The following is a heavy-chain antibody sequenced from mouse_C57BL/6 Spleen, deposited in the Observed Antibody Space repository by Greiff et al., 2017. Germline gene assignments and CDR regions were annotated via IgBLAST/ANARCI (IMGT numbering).Heavy chain of an antibody. CDR2: IYPGDGGT. CDR1: GYAFSSSW. Sequence: LLESGPELVKPGASVKISCKASGYAFSSSWMNWVKQRPGQGLEWIGRIYPGDGGTNYNGKFKGKATLTADKSSSTAYMQLSSLTSEDSAVYFCARGRSNSWFAYWGQGTLVTVSA. CDR3: ARGRSNSWFAY. J-gene: IGHJ3*01. V-gene: IGHV1-82*01. D-gene: IGHD2-5*01.